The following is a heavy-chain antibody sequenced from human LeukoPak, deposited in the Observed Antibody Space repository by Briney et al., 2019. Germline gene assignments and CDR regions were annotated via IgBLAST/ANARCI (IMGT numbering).Heavy chain of an antibody. Sequence: SETLSLTCAVYGGSFSGYYWSWIRQTPGKGLEWIREINHSGSTNYNPSLKSRVTISVDTSKNQFSLKLSSVTAADTAVYYCARGRRYDFWSGYGGIYYYGMDVWGQGTTVTVSS. CDR1: GGSFSGYY. V-gene: IGHV4-34*01. D-gene: IGHD3-3*01. CDR2: INHSGST. J-gene: IGHJ6*02. CDR3: ARGRRYDFWSGYGGIYYYGMDV.